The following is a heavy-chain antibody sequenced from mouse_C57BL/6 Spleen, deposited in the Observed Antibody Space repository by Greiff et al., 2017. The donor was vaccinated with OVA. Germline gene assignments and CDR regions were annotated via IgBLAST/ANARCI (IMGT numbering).Heavy chain of an antibody. CDR2: IWGGGST. Sequence: VQLQESGPGLVAPSQSLSITCTVSGFSLTSYGVDWVRQPPGKGLEWLGVIWGGGSTNYNSALMSRLSISKDNSKSQVFLKMNSLQTDDTAMYDCAKRGDNGYYGGYFDVWGTGTTVTVSS. V-gene: IGHV2-9*01. CDR1: GFSLTSYG. CDR3: AKRGDNGYYGGYFDV. D-gene: IGHD2-3*01. J-gene: IGHJ1*03.